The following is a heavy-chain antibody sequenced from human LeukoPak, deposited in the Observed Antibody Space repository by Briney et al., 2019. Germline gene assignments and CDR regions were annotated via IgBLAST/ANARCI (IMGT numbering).Heavy chain of an antibody. CDR3: ARAHDSSGYWDSDPLDY. Sequence: GASVKVSCKASGYTFTGYYMHWVRQAPGQGLEWMGWINPNSGGTNYAQKFQGRVTMTRDTSISTAYMELSRLRSDDTAVYYCARAHDSSGYWDSDPLDYWGQGTLVTVSS. CDR2: INPNSGGT. V-gene: IGHV1-2*02. CDR1: GYTFTGYY. D-gene: IGHD3-22*01. J-gene: IGHJ4*02.